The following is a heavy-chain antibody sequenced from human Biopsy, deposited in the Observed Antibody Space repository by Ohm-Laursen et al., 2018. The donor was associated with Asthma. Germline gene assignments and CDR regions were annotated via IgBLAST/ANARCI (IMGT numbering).Heavy chain of an antibody. CDR3: ARGYSGSDRIVYYYSGLEV. J-gene: IGHJ6*02. V-gene: IGHV1-69*01. D-gene: IGHD5-12*01. CDR1: GGTFSRYA. Sequence: SSVKVSCKASGGTFSRYATSWVRQAPGQGLEWMGGLIPVLGTPDHAQMFEGRVTITADESTSTAYMELSSLSSEDTAVYYCARGYSGSDRIVYYYSGLEVWGQGTTVTVSS. CDR2: LIPVLGTP.